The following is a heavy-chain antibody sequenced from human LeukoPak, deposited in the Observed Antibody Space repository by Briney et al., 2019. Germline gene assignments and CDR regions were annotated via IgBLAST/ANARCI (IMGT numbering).Heavy chain of an antibody. V-gene: IGHV4-31*03. J-gene: IGHJ4*02. CDR2: IYYSGST. CDR1: GGSISSGGYY. D-gene: IGHD3-22*01. CDR3: ARDNGDSSGYYFSFDY. Sequence: KSSETLSLTCTVSGGSISSGGYYWSWIRQHPGKGLEWIGYIYYSGSTYYNPSLKSRVTISVDTSKNQFSLKLSSVTAADTAVYYCARDNGDSSGYYFSFDYWGQGTLVTVSS.